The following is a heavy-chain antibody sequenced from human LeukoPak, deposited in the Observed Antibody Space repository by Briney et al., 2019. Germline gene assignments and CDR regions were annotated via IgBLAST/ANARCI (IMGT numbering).Heavy chain of an antibody. CDR2: ISSSGSTI. CDR3: ARDERAYGSGSYFDY. CDR1: GVTFSDYY. J-gene: IGHJ4*02. D-gene: IGHD3-10*01. Sequence: GGSLRLSCAASGVTFSDYYMSWIRQAPGKGLEWVSYISSSGSTIYYADSVKGRFTISRDNAKNSLYLQMNSLRAEDTAVYYCARDERAYGSGSYFDYWGQGTLVTVSS. V-gene: IGHV3-11*04.